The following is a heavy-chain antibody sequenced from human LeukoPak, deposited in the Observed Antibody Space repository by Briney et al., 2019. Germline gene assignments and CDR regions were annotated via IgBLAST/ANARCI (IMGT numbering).Heavy chain of an antibody. CDR2: INHGGST. CDR3: AREVYFDL. V-gene: IGHV4-34*01. CDR1: GGSFSGHY. J-gene: IGHJ2*01. Sequence: SETLSLTCAVYGGSFSGHYWSWIRQPPGKGLEWIGEINHGGSTNYNPSLKSRVTISVDTSKNQFSLKLSSVTAADTAMYYCAREVYFDLWGRGTLVTVSS.